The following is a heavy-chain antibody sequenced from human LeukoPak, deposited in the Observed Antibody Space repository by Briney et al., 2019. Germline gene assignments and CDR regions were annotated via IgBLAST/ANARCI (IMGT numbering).Heavy chain of an antibody. CDR2: ISSSSSYI. Sequence: PGGSLRLSCAASGFTFSSYSMNWVRQAPGKGLEWVSSISSSSSYIYYADSVKGRFTISRDNAKNSLYLQMNSLRAEDTAVYYCAREHYDQPGFDYWGQGTLLTVPS. V-gene: IGHV3-21*01. J-gene: IGHJ4*02. CDR1: GFTFSSYS. CDR3: AREHYDQPGFDY. D-gene: IGHD3-3*01.